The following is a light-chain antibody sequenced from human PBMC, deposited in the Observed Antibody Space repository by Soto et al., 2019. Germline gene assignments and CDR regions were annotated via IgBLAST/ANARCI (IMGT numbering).Light chain of an antibody. CDR2: KAS. CDR1: QTISSW. J-gene: IGKJ1*01. Sequence: DIQMTQSPSTLSASVGDRVTITCRASQTISSWLAWYQQKPGKAPKLLIYKASTLESGVPSGFSGSASGTDFTLTVLSLQPEDFATYYCQQYSYYATFGQGTKVEIK. V-gene: IGKV1-5*03. CDR3: QQYSYYAT.